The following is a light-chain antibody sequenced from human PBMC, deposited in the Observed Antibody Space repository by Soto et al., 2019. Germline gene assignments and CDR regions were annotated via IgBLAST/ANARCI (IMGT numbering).Light chain of an antibody. CDR3: SSYTSSSTYV. Sequence: QSVVTQPACVSGSPGQSITISCTGTSSDVGGYNYVSWYQQHPGKAPKLMIYEVSNRPSGVSNRFSGSKSGNTASLTISGLQAEDEADYYCSSYTSSSTYVFGTGTKVTVL. CDR1: SSDVGGYNY. J-gene: IGLJ1*01. CDR2: EVS. V-gene: IGLV2-14*01.